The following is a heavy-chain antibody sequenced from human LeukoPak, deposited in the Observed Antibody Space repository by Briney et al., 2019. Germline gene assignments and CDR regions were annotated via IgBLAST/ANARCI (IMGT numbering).Heavy chain of an antibody. J-gene: IGHJ4*02. V-gene: IGHV3-21*01. D-gene: IGHD4/OR15-4a*01. CDR2: ISSSSSYI. CDR1: GFTFSHYS. Sequence: PGGSLRLSCAASGFTFSHYSINWVRQAPGKGLEWVSSISSSSSYIYYADSVKGRFTISRDNAKNSLYLQMNSLRAEDTAVYYCARTHYGGAYGDYWGQGTLVTVSS. CDR3: ARTHYGGAYGDY.